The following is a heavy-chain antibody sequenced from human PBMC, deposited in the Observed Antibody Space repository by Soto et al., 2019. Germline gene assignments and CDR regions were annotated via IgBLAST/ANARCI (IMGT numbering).Heavy chain of an antibody. CDR3: AKGRDYYYYYMDV. V-gene: IGHV3-23*01. Sequence: EVQLLESGGGLVQPGGSLRLSCAASGFTFSSSAMSWVRQAPGKGLEWVSAISGSGGSTYYADSAKGRFTISRDNSKNTLYLQMNSLRAEDTAVYYCAKGRDYYYYYMDVWGKGTTVTVSS. CDR1: GFTFSSSA. CDR2: ISGSGGST. J-gene: IGHJ6*03.